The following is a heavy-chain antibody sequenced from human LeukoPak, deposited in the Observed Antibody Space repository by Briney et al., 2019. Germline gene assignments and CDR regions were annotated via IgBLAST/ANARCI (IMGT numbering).Heavy chain of an antibody. CDR3: ASRLIAAAPFDY. V-gene: IGHV1-3*01. D-gene: IGHD6-13*01. CDR1: GYTFTSYA. Sequence: ASVKVSCKASGYTFTSYAMHWVRQAPGQRLEWMGWINAGNGNTKYSQKFQGRVTITRDTSASTAYMELSSLRSEDTAVYYCASRLIAAAPFDYWGQGTLVTVSS. J-gene: IGHJ4*02. CDR2: INAGNGNT.